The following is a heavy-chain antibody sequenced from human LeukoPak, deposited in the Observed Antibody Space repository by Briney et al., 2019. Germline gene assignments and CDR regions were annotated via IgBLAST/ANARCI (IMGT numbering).Heavy chain of an antibody. V-gene: IGHV3-23*01. CDR2: ISGSGGNT. CDR3: AKDIGPAQARAPIPTLRSSSYGFFDAFDI. Sequence: GGSLRLSCAVSGFSFSSYAMSWVRQAPGKGLEWVSAISGSGGNTYYADSVKGRFTISRDNSKNTLYLQMNSLRAEDTAVYYCAKDIGPAQARAPIPTLRSSSYGFFDAFDIWGQGTMVTVSS. J-gene: IGHJ3*02. CDR1: GFSFSSYA. D-gene: IGHD5-18*01.